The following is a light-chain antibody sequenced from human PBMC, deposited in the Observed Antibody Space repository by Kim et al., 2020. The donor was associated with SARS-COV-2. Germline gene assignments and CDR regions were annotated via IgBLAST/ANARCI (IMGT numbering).Light chain of an antibody. CDR1: QNINNRH. CDR2: GAS. J-gene: IGKJ1*01. CDR3: QQYGTSSPT. Sequence: EVMLTQSPGTLSLSPGERATLSCRASQNINNRHLAWYQQKPGQAPRLLIYGASSRATGIPNTFSGSGSGTDFTLTISRLEPEDFAVYYCQQYGTSSPTFGQGTKVEVK. V-gene: IGKV3-20*01.